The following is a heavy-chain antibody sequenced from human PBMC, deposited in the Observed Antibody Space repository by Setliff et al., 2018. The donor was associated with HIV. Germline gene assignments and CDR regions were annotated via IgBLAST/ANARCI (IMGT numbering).Heavy chain of an antibody. CDR1: GFTFSSYW. D-gene: IGHD6-19*01. CDR3: ARSALAGDPFDY. V-gene: IGHV3-74*01. CDR2: INSDGSST. J-gene: IGHJ4*02. Sequence: GGSLRLSCAASGFTFSSYWMHWVRQAPGKGLVWVSRINSDGSSTSYADSVKGRFTISRDNAKNSLYLQMNSLRAEDTAVYYCARSALAGDPFDYWGQGTLVTVSS.